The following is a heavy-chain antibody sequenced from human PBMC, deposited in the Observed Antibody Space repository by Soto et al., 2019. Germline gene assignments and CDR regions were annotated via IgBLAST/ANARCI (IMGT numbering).Heavy chain of an antibody. CDR1: GYTFTGYY. Sequence: ASVKVSCKASGYTFTGYYMHWVRQAPGQGLEWMGWINPNSGGTNYAQKFQGWVTVTRDTSISTAYMELSRLRSDDTAVYYCARGVVVVAATPYYYYGMDVWGQGTTVTVSS. J-gene: IGHJ6*02. CDR2: INPNSGGT. V-gene: IGHV1-2*04. CDR3: ARGVVVVAATPYYYYGMDV. D-gene: IGHD2-15*01.